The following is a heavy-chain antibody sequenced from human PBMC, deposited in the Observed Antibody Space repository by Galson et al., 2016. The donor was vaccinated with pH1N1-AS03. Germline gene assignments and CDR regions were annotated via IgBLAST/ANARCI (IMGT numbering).Heavy chain of an antibody. V-gene: IGHV3-9*01. Sequence: SLRLSCAASGFTFDDYAMYWVRQAPGKGLEWVAGINWNSVSIDYADSVKGRFTISRDNAKNSLYLQMNSLRAEDTAFYYCATNPNYYDSSLEYWGQGTLVTVSS. D-gene: IGHD3-22*01. CDR1: GFTFDDYA. CDR2: INWNSVSI. J-gene: IGHJ4*02. CDR3: ATNPNYYDSSLEY.